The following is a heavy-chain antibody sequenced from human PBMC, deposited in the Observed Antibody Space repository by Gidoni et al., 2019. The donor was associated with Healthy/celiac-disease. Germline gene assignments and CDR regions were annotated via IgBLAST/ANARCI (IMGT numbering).Heavy chain of an antibody. CDR1: GVTFSSYA. J-gene: IGHJ4*02. V-gene: IGHV3-23*01. CDR3: AIVGIVVVPIDY. D-gene: IGHD3-22*01. Sequence: EVQLLESGGGLVQPGGALRLSCAASGVTFSSYAMSRVRQAPGKWLEWVSAISGSGGSTYYADSVNGRFTFASDNSPNTLFLQLCSLRAELTAVYYFAIVGIVVVPIDYLGQGTLVTVSS. CDR2: ISGSGGST.